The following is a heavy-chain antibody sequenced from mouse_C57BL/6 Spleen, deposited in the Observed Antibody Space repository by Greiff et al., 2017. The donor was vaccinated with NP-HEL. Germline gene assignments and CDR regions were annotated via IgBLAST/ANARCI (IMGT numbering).Heavy chain of an antibody. CDR1: GYAFSSSW. J-gene: IGHJ3*01. Sequence: VKLMESGPELVKPGASVKISCKASGYAFSSSWMNWVKQRPGKGLEWIGRIYPGDGDTNYNGKFKGKATLTADKSSSTAYMQLSSLTSEDSAVYFCARERTAWFAYWGQGTLVTVSA. CDR2: IYPGDGDT. V-gene: IGHV1-82*01. CDR3: ARERTAWFAY.